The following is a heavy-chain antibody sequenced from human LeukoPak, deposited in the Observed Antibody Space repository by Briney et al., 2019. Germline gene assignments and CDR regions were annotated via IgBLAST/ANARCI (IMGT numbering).Heavy chain of an antibody. J-gene: IGHJ4*02. CDR3: ARDERDGYNYEDLDY. Sequence: ASVKVSCKASGYTFTSYYMHWVRQAPGQGLEWMGIINPSGGSTSYAQKFQGRVTMTRDMSTSTVYMELSSLRSEDTAVYYCARDERDGYNYEDLDYWGQGTLVTVAS. D-gene: IGHD5-24*01. CDR1: GYTFTSYY. V-gene: IGHV1-46*01. CDR2: INPSGGST.